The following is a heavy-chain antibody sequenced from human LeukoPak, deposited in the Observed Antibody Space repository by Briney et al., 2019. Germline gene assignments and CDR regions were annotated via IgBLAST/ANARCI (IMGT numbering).Heavy chain of an antibody. V-gene: IGHV3-30*02. J-gene: IGHJ4*02. Sequence: PGGSLRLSCAASGFTFSSYGMHWVRQAPGKGLEWVAFIRYDGSNKYYADSVKGRFTISRDNSKNTLYLQMNSLRAEDTAVYYCARWLQPTYYFDYWGQGTLVTVSS. CDR3: ARWLQPTYYFDY. CDR1: GFTFSSYG. D-gene: IGHD5-24*01. CDR2: IRYDGSNK.